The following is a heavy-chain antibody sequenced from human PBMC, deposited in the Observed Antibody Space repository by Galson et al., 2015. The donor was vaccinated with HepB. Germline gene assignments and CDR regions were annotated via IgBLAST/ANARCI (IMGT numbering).Heavy chain of an antibody. D-gene: IGHD5-24*01. V-gene: IGHV1-18*04. Sequence: SVKVSCKASGYTFTSYGISWVRQAPGQGLEWMGWISAYNGNTNYAQKLQGRVTMTTDTSTSTAYMELRSLRSDDTAVYYCARDEPGGDGYRDLDYWGQGTLVTVSS. CDR3: ARDEPGGDGYRDLDY. J-gene: IGHJ4*02. CDR1: GYTFTSYG. CDR2: ISAYNGNT.